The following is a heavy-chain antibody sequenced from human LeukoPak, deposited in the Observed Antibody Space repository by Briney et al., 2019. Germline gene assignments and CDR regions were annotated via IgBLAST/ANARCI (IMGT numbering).Heavy chain of an antibody. CDR2: ISSSSSYI. D-gene: IGHD1-26*01. Sequence: GGSLRLSCAASGFTFSSYSMNWVRQAPGKGLEWVSSISSSSSYIYYADSVKGRFTTSRDNAKNSLYLQMNSLRAEDTAVYYCARGQWELSYFDYWGQGTLVTVSS. CDR3: ARGQWELSYFDY. CDR1: GFTFSSYS. V-gene: IGHV3-21*01. J-gene: IGHJ4*02.